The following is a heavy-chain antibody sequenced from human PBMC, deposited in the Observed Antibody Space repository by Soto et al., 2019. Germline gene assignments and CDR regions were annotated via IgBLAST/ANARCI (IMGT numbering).Heavy chain of an antibody. CDR2: IIPIFGTA. CDR1: GGTFSSYA. D-gene: IGHD6-25*01. V-gene: IGHV1-69*13. CDR3: ARDYVETATEAAFDI. J-gene: IGHJ3*02. Sequence: SVKVSCKASGGTFSSYAISWLRQAPGQGLEWMGGIIPIFGTANYAQKFQGRVTITADESTSTAYMELSSLRSEDTAVYYFARDYVETATEAAFDIWGQGTMVTVS.